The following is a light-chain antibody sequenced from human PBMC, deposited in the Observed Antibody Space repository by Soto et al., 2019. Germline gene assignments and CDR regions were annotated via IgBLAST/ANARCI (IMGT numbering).Light chain of an antibody. CDR1: TSDVGGYSF. J-gene: IGLJ2*01. Sequence: QSVLAQPGSVSGSPGQSTTISCTGTTSDVGGYSFVSWYQLHPGKAPKLIIYEVSNRPSGVSNRFSGSKSGNTASLTISGLQAEDESDYYCSSYTTSGNRVFGNGNKLTVL. CDR2: EVS. CDR3: SSYTTSGNRV. V-gene: IGLV2-14*01.